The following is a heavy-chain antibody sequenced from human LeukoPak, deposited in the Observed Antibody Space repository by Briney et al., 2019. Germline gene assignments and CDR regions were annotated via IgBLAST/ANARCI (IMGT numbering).Heavy chain of an antibody. D-gene: IGHD4-17*01. V-gene: IGHV3-30*18. CDR3: AKEDYGDASRGYGVDV. J-gene: IGHJ6*02. CDR2: IWNDGSKN. CDR1: GFTVSGYG. Sequence: GRSLRLSCAASGFTVSGYGMHWVRQAPGKGLEWVAVIWNDGSKNDYADSVKGRFTISRDNSKNTLYLQMSSLRVEDTAVYYCAKEDYGDASRGYGVDVWGQGTTVTVSS.